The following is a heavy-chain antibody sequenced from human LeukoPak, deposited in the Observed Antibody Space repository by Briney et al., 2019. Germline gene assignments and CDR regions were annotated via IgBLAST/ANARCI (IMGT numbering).Heavy chain of an antibody. V-gene: IGHV3-9*01. D-gene: IGHD6-13*01. CDR3: AKDSSSWFSGFDY. J-gene: IGHJ4*02. CDR2: ISWNSGSI. CDR1: GFTFDDYA. Sequence: PGRSLRLSCAASGFTFDDYAMHWVRQAPGKGLEWVSGISWNSGSIGYADSVKGRFTISRDNAKSSLYLQMNSLRAEDTALYYCAKDSSSWFSGFDYWGQGTLVTVSS.